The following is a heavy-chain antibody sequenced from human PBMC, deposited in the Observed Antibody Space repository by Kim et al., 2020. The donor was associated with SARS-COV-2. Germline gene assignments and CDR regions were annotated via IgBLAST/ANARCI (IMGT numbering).Heavy chain of an antibody. CDR2: INHSGST. Sequence: SETLSLTCAVYGGSFSGYYWSWIRQPPGKGLEWIGEINHSGSTNYNPSLKSRVTISVDTSKNQFSLKLSSVTAADTAVYYCARGGGTGTTSYYGMDVWGQGTTVTVSS. CDR3: ARGGGTGTTSYYGMDV. V-gene: IGHV4-34*01. J-gene: IGHJ6*02. D-gene: IGHD1-7*01. CDR1: GGSFSGYY.